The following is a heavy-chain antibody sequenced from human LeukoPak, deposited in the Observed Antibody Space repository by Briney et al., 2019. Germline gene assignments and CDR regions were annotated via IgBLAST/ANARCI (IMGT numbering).Heavy chain of an antibody. J-gene: IGHJ5*02. CDR2: IRYDGSNK. Sequence: GGSLRLSCAASGFTFSSYGMHWVRQAPGKGLEWVAFIRYDGSNKYYADSVKGRFTISRDNSKNTLYLQMNSLRSEDTAVYYCARDNSVRDEAWWFNPWGQGTLVTVSS. V-gene: IGHV3-30*02. CDR3: ARDNSVRDEAWWFNP. D-gene: IGHD5-24*01. CDR1: GFTFSSYG.